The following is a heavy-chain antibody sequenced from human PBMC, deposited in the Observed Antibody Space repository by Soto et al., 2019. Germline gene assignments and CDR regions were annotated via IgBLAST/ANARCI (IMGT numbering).Heavy chain of an antibody. J-gene: IGHJ4*02. CDR1: GGSISGGEYS. CDR3: ARGYYESSGYYVGSPAFEY. Sequence: PXETLTLKCTVVGGSISGGEYSGGWIRQPPARGLEWIGYIYSSGTTYYNPSLKGRLTISWAQSQFSLKLTSVTATDTGVYYWARGYYESSGYYVGSPAFEYWGQGARVTVSS. CDR2: IYSSGTT. V-gene: IGHV4-30-4*01. D-gene: IGHD3-22*01.